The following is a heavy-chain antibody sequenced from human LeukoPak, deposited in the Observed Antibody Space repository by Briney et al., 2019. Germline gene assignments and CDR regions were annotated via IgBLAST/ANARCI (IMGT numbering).Heavy chain of an antibody. V-gene: IGHV1-2*02. CDR1: GYTFTSYY. CDR2: INPNSGGT. D-gene: IGHD4-17*01. Sequence: GASVKVSCKASGYTFTSYYMHWVRQAPGQGLEWMGWINPNSGGTNYAQKFQGRVTMTRDTSISTAYMELSRLRSDDTAMYYCARDLLPMTTVTGLGSYWGQGTLVTVSS. CDR3: ARDLLPMTTVTGLGSY. J-gene: IGHJ4*02.